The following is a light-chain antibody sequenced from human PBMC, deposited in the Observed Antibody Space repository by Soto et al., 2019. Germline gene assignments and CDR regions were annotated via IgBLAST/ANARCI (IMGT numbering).Light chain of an antibody. CDR2: AAS. J-gene: IGKJ4*01. CDR3: LQHNSYPLT. CDR1: QGINNH. V-gene: IGKV1-17*03. Sequence: DIPMTQSPSAMSASVGDSITITCRASQGINNHLVWFQQKPGKVPQRLIYAASRLQSGVPSTFSGSGSGTECTLTISSLQPEDSGTYYCLQHNSYPLTFGGWTKVEI.